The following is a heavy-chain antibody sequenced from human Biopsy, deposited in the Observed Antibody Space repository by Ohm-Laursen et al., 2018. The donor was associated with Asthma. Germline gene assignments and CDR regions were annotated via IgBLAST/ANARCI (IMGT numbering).Heavy chain of an antibody. V-gene: IGHV4-39*01. CDR2: MYNSGSP. Sequence: SQTLSLTCTVSGGSITSSSYYWGWIRQPPGKGMEWIGSMYNSGSPYSHPSLKSRATISVDTSKNQLSLKMSSVTAADTAVYFCVRHQYSSSWSTFDYWGQGALVTVSS. D-gene: IGHD3-22*01. CDR1: GGSITSSSYY. CDR3: VRHQYSSSWSTFDY. J-gene: IGHJ4*02.